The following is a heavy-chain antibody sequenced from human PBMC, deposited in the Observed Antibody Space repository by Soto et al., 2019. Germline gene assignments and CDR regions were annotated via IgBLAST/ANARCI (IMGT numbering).Heavy chain of an antibody. Sequence: EVQLVESGGGLVQPGGSLRLSCAASGFTFSSYWMHWVRQAPGKGLVWVSSISTDASSTSYADPVKGRFTISRDNAKNTLYLQMNSVRDKDTAVYYCARLPNKSPQNWGQGTLVIVSP. V-gene: IGHV3-74*01. CDR2: ISTDASST. CDR3: ARLPNKSPQN. CDR1: GFTFSSYW. J-gene: IGHJ1*01.